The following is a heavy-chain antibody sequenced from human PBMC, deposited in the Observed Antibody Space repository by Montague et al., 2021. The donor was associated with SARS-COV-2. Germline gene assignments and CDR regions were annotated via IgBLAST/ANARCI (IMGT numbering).Heavy chain of an antibody. D-gene: IGHD3-22*01. Sequence: SETLSLTCTVSGGSISSSSYYWGWIRQPPGQGLVWNGSIYYSGSIYYNLSSKSRVTISVATSKNQFSLKLSSETAADTAVYYCARPTYYYDSSLSVAFDIWGQGTLVTVSS. CDR3: ARPTYYYDSSLSVAFDI. J-gene: IGHJ3*02. CDR2: IYYSGSI. CDR1: GGSISSSSYY. V-gene: IGHV4-39*01.